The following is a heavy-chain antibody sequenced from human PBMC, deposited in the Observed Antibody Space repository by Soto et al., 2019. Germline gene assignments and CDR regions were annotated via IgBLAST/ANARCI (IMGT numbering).Heavy chain of an antibody. CDR2: INKDGSDK. J-gene: IGHJ5*02. CDR3: ARWGGNFDP. D-gene: IGHD3-16*01. V-gene: IGHV3-7*02. Sequence: EVQLVECGGGLVQPGGSLRLTCAASGFTLSGYWMSCVRQAPGKGLEWVANINKDGSDKRYVESVTGRFTISRDNAKNLVYLQMNSRRAEEKVVYYCARWGGNFDPWGQGALVTVSS. CDR1: GFTLSGYW.